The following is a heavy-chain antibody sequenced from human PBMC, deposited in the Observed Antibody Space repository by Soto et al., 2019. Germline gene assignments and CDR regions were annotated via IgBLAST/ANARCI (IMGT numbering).Heavy chain of an antibody. CDR1: GGSIRSDH. D-gene: IGHD3-16*01. CDR2: LDYSGSP. J-gene: IGHJ4*01. V-gene: IGHV4-59*08. Sequence: SETLSLTCTVSGGSIRSDHWGWIRQPPGKGLEWIGYLDYSGSPKYNPSLKSRVTISMDTSKNQVSLTLNSVTAADTAVYFCATYFRGEGGRGYWGPGTQVTISS. CDR3: ATYFRGEGGRGY.